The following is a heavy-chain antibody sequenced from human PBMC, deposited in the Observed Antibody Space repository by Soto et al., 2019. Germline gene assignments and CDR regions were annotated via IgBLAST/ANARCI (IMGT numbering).Heavy chain of an antibody. D-gene: IGHD2-15*01. CDR1: GGSISSGGYY. Sequence: PSETLSLTCTVSGGSISSGGYYWSWNRQHPGKGLEWIGYIYYSGSTYYNPSLKSRVTISVDTSKNQFSLKLSFVTAADTAMYYCARTKCSGGSCYSWSLDYWGQGTPVTVSS. CDR2: IYYSGST. CDR3: ARTKCSGGSCYSWSLDY. V-gene: IGHV4-31*03. J-gene: IGHJ4*02.